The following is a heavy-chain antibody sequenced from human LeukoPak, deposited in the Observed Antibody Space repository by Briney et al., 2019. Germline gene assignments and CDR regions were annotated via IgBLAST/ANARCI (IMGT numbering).Heavy chain of an antibody. CDR3: AKATPYYYGSGSHPFDY. CDR1: GFTFSSYG. CDR2: ISCDGSNK. J-gene: IGHJ4*02. D-gene: IGHD3-10*01. V-gene: IGHV3-30*18. Sequence: GGSLRLSCAASGFTFSSYGMHWVRQAPGKGLEWVAVISCDGSNKYYADSVKGRFTISRDNSKNTLYLQMNSLRAEDTAVYYCAKATPYYYGSGSHPFDYWGQGTLVTVSS.